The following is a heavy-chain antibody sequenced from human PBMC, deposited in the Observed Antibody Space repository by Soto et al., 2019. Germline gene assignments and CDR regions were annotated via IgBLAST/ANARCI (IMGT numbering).Heavy chain of an antibody. CDR3: ARDPWAADY. Sequence: EVQLVESGGGLVQPGGSLRLSCAASGFTVSTKYMSWVRQAPGKGLEWVSVIYSGGSTFYADSVRGRFTISRDNSKNTVNLQMNSLRVEDTAVYYCARDPWAADYCGQGTLVTVSS. CDR2: IYSGGST. V-gene: IGHV3-66*01. CDR1: GFTVSTKY. D-gene: IGHD3-16*01. J-gene: IGHJ4*02.